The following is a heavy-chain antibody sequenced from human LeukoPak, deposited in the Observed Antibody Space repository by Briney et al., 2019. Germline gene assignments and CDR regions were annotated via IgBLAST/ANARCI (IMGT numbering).Heavy chain of an antibody. CDR1: GFTFSSYW. D-gene: IGHD1-26*01. CDR2: IKQDGSEK. Sequence: GGSLRLSCAASGFTFSSYWMSWVRQAPGKGLEWVANIKQDGSEKYYVDSVKGRFTISRDNAKNSLYLQMNSLRAEDTAVYYCAKDQSGSYPGGYFDYWGQGTLVTVSS. J-gene: IGHJ4*02. V-gene: IGHV3-7*03. CDR3: AKDQSGSYPGGYFDY.